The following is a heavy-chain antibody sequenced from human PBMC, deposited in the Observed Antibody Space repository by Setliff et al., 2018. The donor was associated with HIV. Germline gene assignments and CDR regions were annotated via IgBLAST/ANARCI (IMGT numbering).Heavy chain of an antibody. CDR2: ISSSGFPI. J-gene: IGHJ4*02. Sequence: PGGSLRLSCEASGFTFSTYGMNWVRPAPGKGLEWVAQISSSGFPIYYAGSVRGRFTASRDNGKNSVFLQMNSLRAEDTAVYYCVRGTLDFWGQGKLVTVSS. CDR3: VRGTLDF. V-gene: IGHV3-48*01. CDR1: GFTFSTYG.